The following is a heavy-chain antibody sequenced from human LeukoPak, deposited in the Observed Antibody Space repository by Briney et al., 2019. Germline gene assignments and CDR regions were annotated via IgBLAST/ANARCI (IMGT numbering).Heavy chain of an antibody. CDR1: GGTFSSYG. D-gene: IGHD3-10*01. CDR2: ISAYNGNT. J-gene: IGHJ4*02. V-gene: IGHV1-18*01. CDR3: ARELYGSGSYYY. Sequence: ASVKVSCKASGGTFSSYGISWVRQAPGQGLEWMGWISAYNGNTNYAQKLQGRVTMTTDTSTSTAYMELRSLRSDDTAVYYCARELYGSGSYYYWGQGTLVTVSS.